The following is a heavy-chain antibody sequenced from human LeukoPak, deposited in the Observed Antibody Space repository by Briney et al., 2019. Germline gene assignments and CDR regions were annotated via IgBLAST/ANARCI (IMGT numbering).Heavy chain of an antibody. J-gene: IGHJ4*02. Sequence: PSGTLSLTCAVYGGSFSGYYWSWIRQPPGKGLEWIGEINHSGSTNYNPSLKSRVTISVDTSKNQFSLKLSSVTAADTAVYYCARGRGGFWSGYYGYWGQGTLVTVSS. D-gene: IGHD3-3*01. V-gene: IGHV4-34*01. CDR2: INHSGST. CDR3: ARGRGGFWSGYYGY. CDR1: GGSFSGYY.